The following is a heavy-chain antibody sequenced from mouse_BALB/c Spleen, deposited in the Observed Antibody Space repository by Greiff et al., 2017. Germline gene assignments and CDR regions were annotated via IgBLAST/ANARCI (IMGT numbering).Heavy chain of an antibody. J-gene: IGHJ3*01. D-gene: IGHD2-3*01. Sequence: QVQLKQSGPGLVQPSPSLSISCTASGFSLTSYGVHWVRQSPGKGLEWLGVIWSGGSTDYNAAFISRLSISKDNSKSQVFFKMNRLQANDTAIYYCDNYDGYALAYWGQGTLVTVSA. CDR2: IWSGGST. V-gene: IGHV2-2*02. CDR1: GFSLTSYG. CDR3: DNYDGYALAY.